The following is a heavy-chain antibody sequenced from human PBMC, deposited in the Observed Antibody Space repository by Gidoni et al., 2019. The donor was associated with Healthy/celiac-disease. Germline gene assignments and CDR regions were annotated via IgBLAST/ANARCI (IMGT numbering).Heavy chain of an antibody. Sequence: EVQLVESGGGLVQPGGSLRLSCAASGFTFSSYDMHWVRQATGKGLGLFSAIGTAGDTYYPGSVKGRFTISRENAKNSLYLQMNSLRAEDTAVYYCARAHYDSSGYRWYFDLWGRGTLVTVSS. J-gene: IGHJ2*01. CDR2: IGTAGDT. CDR3: ARAHYDSSGYRWYFDL. D-gene: IGHD3-22*01. V-gene: IGHV3-13*01. CDR1: GFTFSSYD.